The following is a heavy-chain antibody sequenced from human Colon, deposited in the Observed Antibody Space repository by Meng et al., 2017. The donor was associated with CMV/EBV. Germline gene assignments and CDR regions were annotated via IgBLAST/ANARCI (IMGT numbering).Heavy chain of an antibody. CDR3: ATFVVAVP. J-gene: IGHJ4*02. Sequence: GGSLRLSCAASGFIFDAYTLHWMRQAPGKGPEWVAAVSYDGTKTHYADAVKGRFTISRDNSKKTGYLEMNNVRTDDTAVYYCATFVVAVPWGQGTLVTSPQ. D-gene: IGHD2-15*01. V-gene: IGHV3-30-3*01. CDR2: VSYDGTKT. CDR1: GFIFDAYT.